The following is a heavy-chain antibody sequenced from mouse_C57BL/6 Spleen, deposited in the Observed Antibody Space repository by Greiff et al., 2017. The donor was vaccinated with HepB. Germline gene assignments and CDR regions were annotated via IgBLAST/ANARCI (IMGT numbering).Heavy chain of an antibody. V-gene: IGHV1-82*01. D-gene: IGHD2-2*01. Sequence: QVQLKESGPELVKPGASVKISCKASGYAFSSSWMNWVKQRPGKGLEWIGRIYPGDGDTNYNGKFKGKATLTADKSSSTAYMQLSSLTSEDSAVYFCARGGYLYYFDYWGQGTTLTVSS. CDR2: IYPGDGDT. J-gene: IGHJ2*01. CDR1: GYAFSSSW. CDR3: ARGGYLYYFDY.